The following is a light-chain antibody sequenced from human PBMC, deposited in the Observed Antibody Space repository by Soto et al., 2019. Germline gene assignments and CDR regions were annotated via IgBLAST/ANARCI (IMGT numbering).Light chain of an antibody. J-gene: IGLJ3*02. Sequence: HSVLTQPASVSGSPGQSITISCTGTTSDVGSHNFVSWYQQLPGKAPKILIYEVTNRPSGTSNRFSGSKSGNTASLTISGLQAEDESDYYCSSFTNSILVFGGGTKLTV. CDR3: SSFTNSILV. CDR2: EVT. CDR1: TSDVGSHNF. V-gene: IGLV2-14*01.